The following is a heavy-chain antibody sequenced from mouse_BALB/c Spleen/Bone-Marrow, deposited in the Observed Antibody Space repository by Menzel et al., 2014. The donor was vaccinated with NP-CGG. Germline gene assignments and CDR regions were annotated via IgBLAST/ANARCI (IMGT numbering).Heavy chain of an antibody. CDR1: GYSFTGYN. CDR2: VDPYYGAT. Sequence: VQLQQSGPELEKPGAPVKISCKASGYSFTGYNMNWVKQYNGQSLEWIGNVDPYYGATTYNQKFKGKATLTVDKSSSTAYMQLEGLTSEDSAVYYCARSYNSFDFWGRGTTLTVSS. J-gene: IGHJ2*01. CDR3: ARSYNSFDF. V-gene: IGHV1-39*01.